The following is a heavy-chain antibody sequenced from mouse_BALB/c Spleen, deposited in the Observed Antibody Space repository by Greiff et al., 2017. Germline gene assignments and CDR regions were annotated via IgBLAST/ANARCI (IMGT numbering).Heavy chain of an antibody. V-gene: IGHV5-15*02. CDR3: ARGYYGSYYFDD. Sequence: EVKVVESGGGLVQPGGSRKLSCAASGFTFSDYGMAWVRQAPGKGPEWVAFISNLAYSIYYADTVTGRFTISRENAKNTLYLEMSSLRSEDTAMYYCARGYYGSYYFDDWGQGTTLTVSS. CDR2: ISNLAYSI. CDR1: GFTFSDYG. D-gene: IGHD1-1*01. J-gene: IGHJ2*01.